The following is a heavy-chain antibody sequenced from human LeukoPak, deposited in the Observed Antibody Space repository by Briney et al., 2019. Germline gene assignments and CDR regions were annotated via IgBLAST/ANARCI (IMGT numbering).Heavy chain of an antibody. V-gene: IGHV3-74*01. J-gene: IGHJ5*01. CDR1: GFTFSNYW. CDR3: VRDWDHYDFDS. CDR2: INPAGNYA. D-gene: IGHD3-3*01. Sequence: AGGSLRLSCAASGFTFSNYWIHWVRQAPGKGLVWVSRINPAGNYANYADSVKGRFTISRDNAKSTVYLQMNSLRAEDTALFYCVRDWDHYDFDSWGQGTLVTVSS.